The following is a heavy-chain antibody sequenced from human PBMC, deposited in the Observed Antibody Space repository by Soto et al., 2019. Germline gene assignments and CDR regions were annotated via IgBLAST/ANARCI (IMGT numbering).Heavy chain of an antibody. CDR3: ARDGGSSGYPYYYYYYGMDV. Sequence: EVQLVESGGGLVKPGGSLRLSCAASGFTFSSYSMNWVRQAPGKGLAWVSSISSSSSYIYYADSVKGRFTISRDNAKNSLYRQMNSLRAEDTAVYYCARDGGSSGYPYYYYYYGMDVWGQGTTVTVPS. CDR1: GFTFSSYS. V-gene: IGHV3-21*01. J-gene: IGHJ6*02. D-gene: IGHD3-22*01. CDR2: ISSSSSYI.